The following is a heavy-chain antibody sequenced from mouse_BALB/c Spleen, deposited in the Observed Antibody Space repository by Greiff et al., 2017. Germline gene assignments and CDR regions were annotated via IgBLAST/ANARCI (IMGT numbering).Heavy chain of an antibody. Sequence: EVQVVESGGGLVKPGGSLKLSCAASGFTFSSYAMSWVRQSPEKRLEWVAEISSGGSYTYYPDTVTGRFTISRDNAKNTLYLEMSSLRSEDTAMYYCARGGGSSSSYWYFDVWGAGTTVTVSS. CDR3: ARGGGSSSSYWYFDV. CDR2: ISSGGSYT. CDR1: GFTFSSYA. J-gene: IGHJ1*01. D-gene: IGHD1-1*01. V-gene: IGHV5-9-4*01.